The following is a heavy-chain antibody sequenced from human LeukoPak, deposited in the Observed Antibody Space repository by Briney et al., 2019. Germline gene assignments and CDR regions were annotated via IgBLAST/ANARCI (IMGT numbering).Heavy chain of an antibody. Sequence: SETLSLTCTVSGFSVSSASYYWRWLRQPPGKGLEWIGYIYYSGSTSYNPSLKSRVTISVDTSKNQFSLKLSSVTAADTAVYYCARRAYCSGGNRYPAWGQGTLVTVSS. D-gene: IGHD2-15*01. CDR2: IYYSGST. CDR3: ARRAYCSGGNRYPA. CDR1: GFSVSSASYY. J-gene: IGHJ4*02. V-gene: IGHV4-61*01.